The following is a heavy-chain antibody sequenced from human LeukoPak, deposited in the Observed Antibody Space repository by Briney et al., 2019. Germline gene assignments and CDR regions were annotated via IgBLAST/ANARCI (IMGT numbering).Heavy chain of an antibody. Sequence: PGGSLRLSCATSGFTFSSYSMNWVRQAPGKGLEWVSSISSSSSYIYYADSVKGRFTISRDNAKNSLYLQMNSLRAEDTAVYYCARVAGATLPVDYWGQGTLVTVSS. J-gene: IGHJ4*02. CDR2: ISSSSSYI. D-gene: IGHD1-26*01. CDR3: ARVAGATLPVDY. V-gene: IGHV3-21*01. CDR1: GFTFSSYS.